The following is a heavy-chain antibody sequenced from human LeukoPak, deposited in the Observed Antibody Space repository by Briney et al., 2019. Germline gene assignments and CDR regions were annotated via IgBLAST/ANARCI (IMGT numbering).Heavy chain of an antibody. CDR1: GYTFTSYG. CDR3: ARDVEPISLTYYYDSSGYYTGPIDY. CDR2: ISAYNGNT. Sequence: ASVKVSCKASGYTFTSYGISWVRQAPGQGLEWMGWISAYNGNTNYAQKLQGRVTMTTDTSTSTAYMELRSLRSDDTAVYYCARDVEPISLTYYYDSSGYYTGPIDYWGQGTLVTVSS. D-gene: IGHD3-22*01. J-gene: IGHJ4*02. V-gene: IGHV1-18*01.